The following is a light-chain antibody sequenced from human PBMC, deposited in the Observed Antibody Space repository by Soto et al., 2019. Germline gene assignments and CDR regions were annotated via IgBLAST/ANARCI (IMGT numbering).Light chain of an antibody. CDR3: HHYGASPKYT. CDR1: QSISSSS. Sequence: EIVLTQSPGTLSLSPGQRATLSCRASQSISSSSLAWYQQRTGQAPSLLIYGASRRATGIPDSFSGSGSGTDFTLTITRLDPEDCAVYYCHHYGASPKYTFGQGTKLEIK. CDR2: GAS. J-gene: IGKJ2*01. V-gene: IGKV3-20*01.